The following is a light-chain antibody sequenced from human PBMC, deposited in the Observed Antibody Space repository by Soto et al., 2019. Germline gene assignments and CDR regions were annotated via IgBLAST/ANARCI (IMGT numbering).Light chain of an antibody. CDR2: DVN. Sequence: QSVLTQPASVSGSPGQSITVSCTGISSDVGGSNYVSWYQQHPGKAPRLIIFDVNNRPSGVSPRFSGSKSGNTASLTISGLQAAGEAHYFCTSYRRGPLYGFGPGTKVTVL. CDR1: SSDVGGSNY. J-gene: IGLJ1*01. CDR3: TSYRRGPLYG. V-gene: IGLV2-14*03.